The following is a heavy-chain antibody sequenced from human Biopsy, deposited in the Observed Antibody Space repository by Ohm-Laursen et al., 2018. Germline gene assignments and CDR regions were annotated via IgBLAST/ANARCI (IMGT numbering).Heavy chain of an antibody. CDR2: IYTSGST. CDR1: GASISSYY. V-gene: IGHV4-4*07. CDR3: AAVDYSAYTTVDH. J-gene: IGHJ4*02. D-gene: IGHD5-12*01. Sequence: TLSLTCTVSGASISSYYWTWIRQPAGKGLEWIWRIYTSGSTNYNPSLKSRVTMSVDTSTNQFSLKLTSLPAADTAVYFCAAVDYSAYTTVDHWGQGTLITVSS.